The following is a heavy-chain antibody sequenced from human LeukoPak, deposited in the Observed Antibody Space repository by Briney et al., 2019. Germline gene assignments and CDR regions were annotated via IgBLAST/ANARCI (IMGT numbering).Heavy chain of an antibody. CDR1: GVSISDYY. Sequence: PSETLSLTCTVAGVSISDYYGRGGRQRAGKGLEWIGRIYSSGDTNYNLSLTSRVTISVDKSQNQLSLKLISVTAAAEFLYSCGRARVGYDTSGRGPCFDCWGQGALVTVSP. CDR2: IYSSGDT. D-gene: IGHD3-22*01. J-gene: IGHJ4*02. CDR3: GRARVGYDTSGRGPCFDC. V-gene: IGHV4-4*07.